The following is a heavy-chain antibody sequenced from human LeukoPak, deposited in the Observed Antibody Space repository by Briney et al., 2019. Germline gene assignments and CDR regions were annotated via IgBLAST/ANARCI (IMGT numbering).Heavy chain of an antibody. Sequence: PGGSLRLSCAASGFTFSSYGMHWVRQAPGKGLEWVAVISYDGSNKYYADSVKGRFTISRDNAKNALYLQMNSLRAEDTAVYYCAKVSLLAEGVFYWGQGTLVTVSS. J-gene: IGHJ4*02. CDR1: GFTFSSYG. CDR2: ISYDGSNK. D-gene: IGHD3-3*02. V-gene: IGHV3-30*18. CDR3: AKVSLLAEGVFY.